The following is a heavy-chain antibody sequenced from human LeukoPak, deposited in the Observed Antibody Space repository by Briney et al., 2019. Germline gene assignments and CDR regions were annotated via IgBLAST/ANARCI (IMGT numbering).Heavy chain of an antibody. V-gene: IGHV1-18*01. Sequence: GASVKVSCKASGYTFTNYGINWVRQAPGQGLEWMGWTSAYNGNTNYAQKLQGRVTMTTDTSTSTAYMELRSLRSDDTAVYYCARERGHSSSWYSAYYGMDVWGQGTTVTVSS. D-gene: IGHD6-13*01. J-gene: IGHJ6*02. CDR3: ARERGHSSSWYSAYYGMDV. CDR1: GYTFTNYG. CDR2: TSAYNGNT.